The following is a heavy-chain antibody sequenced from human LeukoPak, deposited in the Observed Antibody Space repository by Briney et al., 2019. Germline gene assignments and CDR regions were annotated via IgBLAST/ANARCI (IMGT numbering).Heavy chain of an antibody. D-gene: IGHD6-13*01. V-gene: IGHV4-59*01. CDR3: ARSDSSSWGYYYYYYMDV. Sequence: SETLSLTCTVSGGSISSYYWSWIRQPPGKGLEWIGYIYYSGSTNYNPSLKSRVTISVDTSKNQFSLKLSSVNAADTAVYYCARSDSSSWGYYYYYYMDVWGKGTTVTVSS. CDR1: GGSISSYY. CDR2: IYYSGST. J-gene: IGHJ6*03.